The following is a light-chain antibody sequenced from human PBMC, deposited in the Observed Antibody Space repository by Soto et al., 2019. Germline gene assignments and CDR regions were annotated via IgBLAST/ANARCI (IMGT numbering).Light chain of an antibody. CDR1: NIGDKL. CDR3: QLWDVGSDHYV. CDR2: FDS. V-gene: IGLV3-21*04. Sequence: SYELTQSPSVSLAPGETARISCEGNNIGDKLVHWYQQRPGQAPVLVIYFDSERPSGIPERFSGSNSWNTATLIITRVEAGDEGDYYCQLWDVGSDHYVFGSGTKVTVL. J-gene: IGLJ1*01.